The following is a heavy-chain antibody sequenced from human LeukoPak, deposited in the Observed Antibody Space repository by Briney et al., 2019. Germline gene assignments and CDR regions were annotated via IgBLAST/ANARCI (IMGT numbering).Heavy chain of an antibody. CDR3: ARAGTYYAFWSGSDY. D-gene: IGHD3-3*01. Sequence: GGSLRLSCAASGFTVSNNYMNWVRQAPGKGLEWVSSFYSDGSTYYADSVKGRFTISRDNSKNTLYLQMNSLRAEDTAVYYCARAGTYYAFWSGSDYWGQGTLVTVSS. V-gene: IGHV3-66*01. CDR2: FYSDGST. CDR1: GFTVSNNY. J-gene: IGHJ4*02.